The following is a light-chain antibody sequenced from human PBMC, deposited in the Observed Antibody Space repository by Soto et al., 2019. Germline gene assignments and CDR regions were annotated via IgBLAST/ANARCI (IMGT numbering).Light chain of an antibody. CDR1: QSVSSSY. V-gene: IGKV3-20*01. CDR2: GAS. CDR3: QQYGSSYT. Sequence: EIVLTQSPGTLSLSPGERATLSCRASQSVSSSYLAWYQQKPGQAPRLLIYGASSRATGIPDRFSGSWSGTDFTLTISRLEPEDCEVYYCQQYGSSYTFGQGTKLEIK. J-gene: IGKJ2*01.